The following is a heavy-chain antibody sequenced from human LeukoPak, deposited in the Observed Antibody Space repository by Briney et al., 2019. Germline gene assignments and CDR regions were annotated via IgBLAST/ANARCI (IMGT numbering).Heavy chain of an antibody. D-gene: IGHD2-2*01. Sequence: SETLSLTCTVSGGSISSGSYYWGWIRQPPGKGLEWIGSIYYSGSTYYNPSLKSRVTISVDKSKNQFSLKLSSVTAADTAVYYCARAPRVIVVVPAAETILFDYWGQGTLVTVSS. CDR1: GGSISSGSYY. CDR2: IYYSGST. CDR3: ARAPRVIVVVPAAETILFDY. V-gene: IGHV4-39*07. J-gene: IGHJ4*02.